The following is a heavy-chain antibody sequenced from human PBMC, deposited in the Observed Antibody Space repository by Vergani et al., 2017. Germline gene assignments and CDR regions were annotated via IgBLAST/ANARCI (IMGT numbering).Heavy chain of an antibody. V-gene: IGHV4-39*01. CDR2: IYYSGST. CDR3: ARHSTVEWLVKLGWIDP. CDR1: GASIRSSNYY. Sequence: QLQLQESGPGLVKPSATLSLTCSVSGASIRSSNYYWGWIRQPPGKGLEWIASIYYSGSTYYNPSLKSRVTISVDTSKDQFSLKLSSVTAAYTAVYFSARHSTVEWLVKLGWIDPWGQGILVTVSS. D-gene: IGHD6-19*01. J-gene: IGHJ5*02.